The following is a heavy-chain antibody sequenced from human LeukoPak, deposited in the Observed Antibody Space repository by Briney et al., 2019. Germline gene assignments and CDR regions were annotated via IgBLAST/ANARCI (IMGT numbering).Heavy chain of an antibody. V-gene: IGHV3-53*04. CDR1: GFTFSSNY. CDR3: ARDVLTVTDAFDI. J-gene: IGHJ3*02. CDR2: IYSGGST. Sequence: GGSLRLSRVASGFTFSSNYMSWVRQAPGKGLEWVSVIYSGGSTYYADSVKGRFTISRHNSKNTLYLQMNSLRAEDTAVYYCARDVLTVTDAFDIWGQGTMVTVSS. D-gene: IGHD4-17*01.